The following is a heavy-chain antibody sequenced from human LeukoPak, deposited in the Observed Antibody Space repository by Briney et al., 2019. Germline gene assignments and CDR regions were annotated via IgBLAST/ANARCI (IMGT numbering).Heavy chain of an antibody. CDR2: INPSGGST. D-gene: IGHD3-3*01. CDR3: ASPSYYDFWSGYYPLDY. V-gene: IGHV1-46*01. CDR1: GYTFTSYY. J-gene: IGHJ4*02. Sequence: ASVKVSCKASGYTFTSYYMHWVRQAPGQGLEWMGIINPSGGSTSYPQKFQGRVTMTRDTSTSTVYMELSSLRSEDTAVYYCASPSYYDFWSGYYPLDYWGQGTLVTVSS.